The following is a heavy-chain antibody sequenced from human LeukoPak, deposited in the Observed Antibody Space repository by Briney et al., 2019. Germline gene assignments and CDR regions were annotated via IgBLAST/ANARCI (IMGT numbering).Heavy chain of an antibody. D-gene: IGHD5-18*01. V-gene: IGHV1-69*13. J-gene: IGHJ3*02. CDR2: IIPIFGTA. Sequence: SVKVSCKASGYTFTSYGISWVRQAPGQGLEWMGGIIPIFGTANYAQKFQGRVTITADESTSTAYMELSSLRSEDTAVYYCARGRGYSYMDAFDIWGQGTMVTVSS. CDR1: GYTFTSYG. CDR3: ARGRGYSYMDAFDI.